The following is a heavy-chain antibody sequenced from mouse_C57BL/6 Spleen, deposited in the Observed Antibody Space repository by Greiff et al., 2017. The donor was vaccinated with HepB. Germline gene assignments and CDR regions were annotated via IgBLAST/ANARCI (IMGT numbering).Heavy chain of an antibody. CDR2: INPSSGYT. D-gene: IGHD2-1*01. CDR1: GYTFTSYT. CDR3: ARAGYGNLGGKAMDY. J-gene: IGHJ4*01. Sequence: VKLMESGAELARPGASVKMSCKASGYTFTSYTMHWVKQRPGQGLEWIGYINPSSGYTKYNQKFKDKATLTADKSSSTAYMQLSSLTSEDSAVYYCARAGYGNLGGKAMDYWGQGTSVTVSS. V-gene: IGHV1-4*01.